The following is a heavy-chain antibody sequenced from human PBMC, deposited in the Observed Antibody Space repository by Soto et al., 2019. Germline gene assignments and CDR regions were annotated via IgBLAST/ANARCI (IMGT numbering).Heavy chain of an antibody. V-gene: IGHV1-8*01. CDR2: MNPNSGNT. CDR3: ASGTYTAGHFDY. CDR1: GYTFTSYD. Sequence: QVQLVQSGAEVKKPGASVKVSCKASGYTFTSYDINWVRQATGQGLEWMGWMNPNSGNTGYAQKFQGRVTMTRNTSISTAYMELSSLRSEDTAVYYWASGTYTAGHFDYWGQGTLVTVSS. J-gene: IGHJ4*02. D-gene: IGHD5-18*01.